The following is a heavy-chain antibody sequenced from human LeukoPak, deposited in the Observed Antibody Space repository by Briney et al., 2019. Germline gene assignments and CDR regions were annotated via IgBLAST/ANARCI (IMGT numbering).Heavy chain of an antibody. V-gene: IGHV4-39*07. CDR2: IHHSGST. CDR1: GGSISSSSYY. Sequence: SETLSLTCTVSGGSISSSSYYWSWIRQPPGKGLEWIGEIHHSGSTNYNPSVKSRVTISVDTSKNQFSLKLSSVTAADTAVYYCARPKYYDFWSGPDSGYYYMDVWGKGTTVTISS. D-gene: IGHD3-3*01. CDR3: ARPKYYDFWSGPDSGYYYMDV. J-gene: IGHJ6*03.